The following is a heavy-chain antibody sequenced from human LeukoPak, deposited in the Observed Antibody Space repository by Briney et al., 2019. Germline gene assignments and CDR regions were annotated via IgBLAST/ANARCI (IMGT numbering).Heavy chain of an antibody. D-gene: IGHD3-9*01. Sequence: TSVKVSCKASGFTFTSSAVQWVRQARGQRLEWIGWIVVGSGNTNYAQKFQERVTITRDMSTSTAYMELSSLRSEDTAVYYCARGIAESYDILTGYYGGFDYWGQGTLVTVSS. V-gene: IGHV1-58*01. CDR2: IVVGSGNT. CDR3: ARGIAESYDILTGYYGGFDY. J-gene: IGHJ4*02. CDR1: GFTFTSSA.